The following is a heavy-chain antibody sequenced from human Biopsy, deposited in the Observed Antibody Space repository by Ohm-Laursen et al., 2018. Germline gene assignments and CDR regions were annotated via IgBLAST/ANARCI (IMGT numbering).Heavy chain of an antibody. CDR2: FYYSGST. Sequence: GTLSLTCYVSGDSISIYYWSWIRQPPGKGLEWIGNFYYSGSTNYNPSLKSRITMSLDRSKSQVSLRMNSVTAADTAAYYCARARIKTSGVLIPETYYFDSWGQGTLVTVSS. J-gene: IGHJ4*02. D-gene: IGHD3-3*01. CDR1: GDSISIYY. V-gene: IGHV4-59*01. CDR3: ARARIKTSGVLIPETYYFDS.